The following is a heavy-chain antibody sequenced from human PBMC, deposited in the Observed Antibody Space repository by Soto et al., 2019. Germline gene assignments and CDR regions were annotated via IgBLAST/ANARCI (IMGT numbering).Heavy chain of an antibody. D-gene: IGHD6-6*01. CDR2: IYSGGST. V-gene: IGHV3-53*01. Sequence: GGSLRLSCAASGFTFTRYSMNWVRQAPGKGLEWVSVIYSGGSTYYADSVKGRFTISRDNSKNTLYLQMNSLRAEDTAVYYCAREIGSSWGDHYYYGMDVRGQGTTVTVSS. CDR3: AREIGSSWGDHYYYGMDV. J-gene: IGHJ6*02. CDR1: GFTFTRYS.